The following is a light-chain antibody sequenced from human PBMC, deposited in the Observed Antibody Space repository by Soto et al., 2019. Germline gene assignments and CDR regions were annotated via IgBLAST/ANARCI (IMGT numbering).Light chain of an antibody. V-gene: IGKV3-20*01. CDR3: QRYGTSPFT. Sequence: VLTQSPGTLSLSPGERATLSCRASERISSNFLAWYQQRPGQAPRLLIYGASTRASGIPDRFSGSGSGTDFALTISRLEPEDFAVYYCQRYGTSPFTFGPGTTVEIK. J-gene: IGKJ3*01. CDR2: GAS. CDR1: ERISSNF.